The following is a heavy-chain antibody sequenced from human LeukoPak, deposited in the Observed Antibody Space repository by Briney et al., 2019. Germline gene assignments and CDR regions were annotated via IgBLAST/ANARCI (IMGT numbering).Heavy chain of an antibody. D-gene: IGHD3-22*01. CDR3: AKDQARGYPHYYFDY. J-gene: IGHJ4*02. CDR2: IWYDGSNK. CDR1: GFTFSSYG. Sequence: GGSLRLSCAASGFTFSSYGMHWVRQAPGKGLEWVAVIWYDGSNKYYADSVKGRFTISRDNSKNTLYLQMNSLRAEETAVYYCAKDQARGYPHYYFDYWGQGTLVTVSS. V-gene: IGHV3-33*06.